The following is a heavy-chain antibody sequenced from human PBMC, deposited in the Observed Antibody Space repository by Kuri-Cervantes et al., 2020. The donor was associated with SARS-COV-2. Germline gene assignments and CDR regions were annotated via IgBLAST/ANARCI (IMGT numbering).Heavy chain of an antibody. J-gene: IGHJ6*02. CDR3: VRGSLRDYTFYKYYAVDV. D-gene: IGHD3-10*01. V-gene: IGHV4-38-2*01. CDR2: IYHSGST. CDR1: GYSISSGYY. Sequence: SETLSLTCAVSGYSISSGYYWGWIRQPPGKGLEWIGSIYHSGSTYYNPSLKSRVTISVDTSKNQFSLKLTSVTAADTAVYYCVRGSLRDYTFYKYYAVDVWGQGTTVTVSS.